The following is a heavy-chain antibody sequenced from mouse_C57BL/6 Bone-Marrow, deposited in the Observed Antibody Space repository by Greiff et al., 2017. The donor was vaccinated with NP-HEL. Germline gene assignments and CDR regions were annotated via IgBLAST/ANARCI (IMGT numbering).Heavy chain of an antibody. Sequence: EMHLVESGGGLVQSGRSLRLSCATSGFTFSDFYMEWVRQAPGKGLEWIAASRNKANDYTTEYSASVKGRFIVSRDTSQSILYLQMNALRAEDTAIYYCARDNWDWYFDVWGTGTTVTVSS. J-gene: IGHJ1*03. V-gene: IGHV7-1*01. CDR2: SRNKANDYTT. CDR3: ARDNWDWYFDV. D-gene: IGHD4-1*01. CDR1: GFTFSDFY.